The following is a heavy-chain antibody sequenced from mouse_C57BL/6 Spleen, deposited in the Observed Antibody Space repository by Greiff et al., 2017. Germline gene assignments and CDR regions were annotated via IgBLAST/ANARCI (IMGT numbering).Heavy chain of an antibody. Sequence: QVQLQQSGAELVKPGASVKISCKASGYAFSSYWMNWVQQRPGKGLEWIGQIYPGDGDTNYNGKFKGKATLTADKSSSTAYMQLSSLTSEDSAVYFCASDTITVGAKTGYLDVWGKGTTVTVSS. V-gene: IGHV1-80*01. J-gene: IGHJ1*03. CDR1: GYAFSSYW. CDR2: IYPGDGDT. D-gene: IGHD1-1*01. CDR3: ASDTITVGAKTGYLDV.